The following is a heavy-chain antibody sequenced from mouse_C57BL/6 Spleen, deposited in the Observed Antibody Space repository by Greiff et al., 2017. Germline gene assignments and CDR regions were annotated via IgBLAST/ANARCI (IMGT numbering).Heavy chain of an antibody. D-gene: IGHD3-1*01. CDR1: GYSFTGYY. Sequence: EVKLVESGPELVKPGASVKISCKASGYSFTGYYMNWVKQSPEKSLEWIGEINPSTGGTTYNQKFKAKATLTVDKSSSTAYMQLKSLTSEDSAVYYCAREARYFDVWGTGTTVTVSS. V-gene: IGHV1-42*01. J-gene: IGHJ1*03. CDR3: AREARYFDV. CDR2: INPSTGGT.